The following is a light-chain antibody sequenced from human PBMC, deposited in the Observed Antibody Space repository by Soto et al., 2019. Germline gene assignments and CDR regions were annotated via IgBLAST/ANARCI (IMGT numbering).Light chain of an antibody. CDR3: SSYTSSSTVV. V-gene: IGLV2-14*01. CDR1: SSDVGGYNY. Sequence: QSALTQPASVSGSPGQSITISCTGTSSDVGGYNYVSWYQQHPGKAPKLVIYDVSNRPSGVSNRFSGSKSGNTASLTISGLQAEDEAYYCCSSYTSSSTVVFGGGTQLTVL. CDR2: DVS. J-gene: IGLJ2*01.